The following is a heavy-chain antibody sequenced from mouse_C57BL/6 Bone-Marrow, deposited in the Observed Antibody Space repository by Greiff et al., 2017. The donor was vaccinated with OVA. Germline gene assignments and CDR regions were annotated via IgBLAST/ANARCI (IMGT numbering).Heavy chain of an antibody. J-gene: IGHJ3*01. CDR1: GFTFTDYY. CDR3: ARTYSNFFAY. V-gene: IGHV7-3*01. Sequence: EVKLMESGGGLVQPGGSLSLSCAASGFTFTDYYMSWVRQPPGKALEWLGFIRNKANGYTTEYSASVKGRFTISRDNSQSILYLQMNALRAEDSATYYCARTYSNFFAYWGQGTLVTVSA. D-gene: IGHD2-5*01. CDR2: IRNKANGYTT.